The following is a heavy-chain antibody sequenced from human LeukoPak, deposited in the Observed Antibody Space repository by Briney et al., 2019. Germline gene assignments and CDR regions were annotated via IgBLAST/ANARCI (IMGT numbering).Heavy chain of an antibody. V-gene: IGHV4-61*02. CDR3: ARDGDYYGSGSYRDNWFDP. CDR2: IDTSGST. Sequence: SETLSLTCTVSGGSISSGSYYWSWIRQPAGKGLEWIGRIDTSGSTNYNPSLKSRVTISVDKSKNQFSLKLSSVTAADTAVYYCARDGDYYGSGSYRDNWFDPWGQGTLVTVSS. D-gene: IGHD3-10*01. J-gene: IGHJ5*02. CDR1: GGSISSGSYY.